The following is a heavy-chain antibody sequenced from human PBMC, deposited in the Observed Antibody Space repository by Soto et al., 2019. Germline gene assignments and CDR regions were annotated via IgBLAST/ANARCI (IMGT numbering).Heavy chain of an antibody. Sequence: SVKVSCKASGGTFSSYAISWVRQAPGQGLEWMGGIIPIFGTANYAQKFQGRVTITADESTSTAYMELSSLRSEDTAVYYCARMATILGSAFGIWGQGTMVTVSS. CDR1: GGTFSSYA. D-gene: IGHD5-12*01. J-gene: IGHJ3*02. V-gene: IGHV1-69*13. CDR3: ARMATILGSAFGI. CDR2: IIPIFGTA.